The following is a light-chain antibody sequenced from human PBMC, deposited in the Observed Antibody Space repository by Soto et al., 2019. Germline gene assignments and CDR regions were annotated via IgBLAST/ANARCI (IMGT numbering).Light chain of an antibody. CDR3: QQYGSSPRT. V-gene: IGKV3-20*01. J-gene: IGKJ1*01. CDR2: GAS. Sequence: EIVLTQSPGTLSLSPGERATLSCRASQSVSSSYLAWYQQKPGQAPRLLIYGASSRDTGIPDRFSGSGSGTDFTLTISRREPEDFAVYYCQQYGSSPRTFGQGTKVDIK. CDR1: QSVSSSY.